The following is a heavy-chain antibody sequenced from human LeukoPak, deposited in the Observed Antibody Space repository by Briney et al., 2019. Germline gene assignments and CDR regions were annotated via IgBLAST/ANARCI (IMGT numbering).Heavy chain of an antibody. J-gene: IGHJ5*02. CDR1: GGSISSSNW. V-gene: IGHV4-4*02. CDR3: ARGYGGTDWLWQDWFDP. D-gene: IGHD3-9*01. Sequence: KPSETLSLTCAVSGGSISSSNWWSWVRQPPGKGLEWIGEIYHSGSTNYNPSLKSRVTISVDKSKNQFSLKLSSVTAADTAVYYCARGYGGTDWLWQDWFDPWGQGTLVTVSS. CDR2: IYHSGST.